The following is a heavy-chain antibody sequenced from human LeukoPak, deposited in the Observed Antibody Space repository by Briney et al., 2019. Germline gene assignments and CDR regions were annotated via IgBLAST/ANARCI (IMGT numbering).Heavy chain of an antibody. Sequence: GGSLRLSCAASGFTFSNYDMTWVRQAPGKGLEGVSFISASGDRTDFADPVKGRFTISRDNSKNTLYLQMNSLRVDDTAVYFCTRDRAGDERGDIWGQGTMVTVSS. CDR1: GFTFSNYD. D-gene: IGHD4-17*01. V-gene: IGHV3-23*01. J-gene: IGHJ3*02. CDR2: ISASGDRT. CDR3: TRDRAGDERGDI.